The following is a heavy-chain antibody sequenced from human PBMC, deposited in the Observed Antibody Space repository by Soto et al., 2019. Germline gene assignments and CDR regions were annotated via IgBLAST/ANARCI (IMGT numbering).Heavy chain of an antibody. CDR1: GGSISSYY. V-gene: IGHV4-59*01. CDR2: IYYSGST. Sequence: SETLSLTCTVSGGSISSYYWSWIRQPPGKGLEWIGYIYYSGSTNYNPSLKSRVTISVDTSKNQFSLKLSSVTAADTAVYYCESMEDAPSSFDYWGQGTLVTVSS. CDR3: ESMEDAPSSFDY. J-gene: IGHJ4*02. D-gene: IGHD1-1*01.